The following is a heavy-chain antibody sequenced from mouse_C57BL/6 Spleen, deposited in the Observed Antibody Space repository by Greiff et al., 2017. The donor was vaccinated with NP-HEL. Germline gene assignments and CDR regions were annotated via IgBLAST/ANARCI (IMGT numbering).Heavy chain of an antibody. CDR2: IDPETGGT. CDR1: GYTFTDYE. D-gene: IGHD2-4*01. V-gene: IGHV1-15*01. J-gene: IGHJ3*01. Sequence: QVQLQQSGAELVRPGASVTLSCKASGYTFTDYEMHWVKQTPVHGLEWIGAIDPETGGTAYNQKFQGKAILTADKSSSTAYMELRSLTSEYSAVYYCTRGYYDSWFAYWGQGTLVTVSA. CDR3: TRGYYDSWFAY.